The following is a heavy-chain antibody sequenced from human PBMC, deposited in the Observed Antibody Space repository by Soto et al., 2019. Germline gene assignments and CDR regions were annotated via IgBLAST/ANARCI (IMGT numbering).Heavy chain of an antibody. Sequence: EVQLVESGGGLVQPGGSLRLSSSASGFTFSSYEMNWVRQAPGKGLEWVSYISSSGSTIYYADSVKGRFTISRDNAKNSLYLQMNSLRAEDTAVYYCARDWYGMDVWGQGTTVTVSS. CDR1: GFTFSSYE. V-gene: IGHV3-48*03. CDR2: ISSSGSTI. J-gene: IGHJ6*02. CDR3: ARDWYGMDV.